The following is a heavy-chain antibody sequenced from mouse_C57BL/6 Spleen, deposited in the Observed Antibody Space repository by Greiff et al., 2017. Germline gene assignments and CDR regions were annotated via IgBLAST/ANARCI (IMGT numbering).Heavy chain of an antibody. J-gene: IGHJ2*01. V-gene: IGHV5-17*01. CDR1: GFTFSDYG. CDR2: ISSGSSTI. CDR3: ARRLHSAFDY. Sequence: VQLKESGGGLVKPGGSLKLSCAASGFTFSDYGMHWVRQAPEKGLEWVAYISSGSSTIYYADTVKGRFTISRDNAKNTLFLQMTSLRSEDTAMYYCARRLHSAFDYWGQGTTLTVSS. D-gene: IGHD1-2*01.